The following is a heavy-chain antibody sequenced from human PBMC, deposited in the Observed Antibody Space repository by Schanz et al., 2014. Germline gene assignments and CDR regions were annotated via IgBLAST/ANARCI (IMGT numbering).Heavy chain of an antibody. CDR3: ARDGGRDGYNLAFDV. V-gene: IGHV3-74*01. D-gene: IGHD5-12*01. Sequence: LLVESGGGLVQPGGSLRLSCAASGFTFSNNWMHWFRQGPGKGLEWISSMYINSGSTQYADSVKGRFIISRDSSKNTLFLQMNSLRAEDTAVYFCARDGGRDGYNLAFDVWGQGTLVTVSS. CDR1: GFTFSNNW. J-gene: IGHJ3*01. CDR2: MYINSGST.